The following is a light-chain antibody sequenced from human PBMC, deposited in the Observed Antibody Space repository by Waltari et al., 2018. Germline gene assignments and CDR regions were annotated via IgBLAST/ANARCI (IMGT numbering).Light chain of an antibody. Sequence: QSALTQPRSVSGSPGQSVTISCTGASSDVGGYDYVSWYQHHPGKAPKLMIYDVIQRPSGVPDRFSGSKSGNTASLTISGLQSEDEADYYCCSYAGTYTWVFGGGTKLTVL. V-gene: IGLV2-11*01. CDR3: CSYAGTYTWV. CDR2: DVI. J-gene: IGLJ2*01. CDR1: SSDVGGYDY.